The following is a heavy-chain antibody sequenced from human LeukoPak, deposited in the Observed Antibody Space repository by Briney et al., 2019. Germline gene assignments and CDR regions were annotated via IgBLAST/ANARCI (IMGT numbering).Heavy chain of an antibody. CDR1: GFTFSSYT. J-gene: IGHJ6*04. Sequence: GGSLRLSCAASGFTFSSYTMNWVRQAPGKGLEWVSYISSSGSTIYYADSVKGRLTISRDNVKNSLYLRMNSLRAEDTAVYYCARRPSLDVWGKGTTVTVSS. CDR2: ISSSGSTI. CDR3: ARRPSLDV. V-gene: IGHV3-48*01.